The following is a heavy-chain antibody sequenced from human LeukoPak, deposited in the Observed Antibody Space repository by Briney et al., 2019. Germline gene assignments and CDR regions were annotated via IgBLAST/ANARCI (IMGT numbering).Heavy chain of an antibody. Sequence: PSETLSLTCTVSFGSVSTYYWNWFRQPLGKGLEWIGYIDNTGRTNYNPSLRSSVTISLDTSKNQFSLSLDFVTVADTALYYCARGIEDGTYSGAVYFLDKWGQGTLVTVSS. CDR3: ARGIEDGTYSGAVYFLDK. CDR2: IDNTGRT. J-gene: IGHJ4*02. D-gene: IGHD1-26*01. V-gene: IGHV4-59*02. CDR1: FGSVSTYY.